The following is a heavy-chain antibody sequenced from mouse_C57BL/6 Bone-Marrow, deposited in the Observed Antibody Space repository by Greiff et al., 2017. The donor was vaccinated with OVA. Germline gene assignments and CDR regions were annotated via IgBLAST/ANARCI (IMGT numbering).Heavy chain of an antibody. CDR1: GFTFTDYY. V-gene: IGHV7-3*01. Sequence: EVMLVESGGGLVQPGGSLSLSCAASGFTFTDYYMSWVRQPPGKALEWLGFIRNKANGYTTDYSASVKGRFTISRDNSKSILYLQMNALRAEDSATYYCARYPYYYAMDYWGQGTSVTVSS. CDR2: IRNKANGYTT. CDR3: ARYPYYYAMDY. J-gene: IGHJ4*01.